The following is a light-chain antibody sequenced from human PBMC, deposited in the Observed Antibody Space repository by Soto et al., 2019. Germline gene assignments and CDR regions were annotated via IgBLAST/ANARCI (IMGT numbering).Light chain of an antibody. V-gene: IGKV3-15*01. Sequence: EIVMTQSPATLAGSPGERATLSCRASQSIRSSLAWYQQKPGQAPRLLMYDASTRATGCPDRFSGSGSGTEFTLTISSLQSEDFAVYYGQHYYDWPPMYTFGQGTKLEIK. CDR3: QHYYDWPPMYT. CDR1: QSIRSS. CDR2: DAS. J-gene: IGKJ2*01.